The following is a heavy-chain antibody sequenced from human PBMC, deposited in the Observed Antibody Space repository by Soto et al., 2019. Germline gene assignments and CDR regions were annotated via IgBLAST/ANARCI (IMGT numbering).Heavy chain of an antibody. CDR3: ARVTFTPNWFDS. V-gene: IGHV4-30-4*01. CDR1: GGSISSPDYY. D-gene: IGHD3-16*01. Sequence: SETLSLTCTVSGGSISSPDYYWSWIRQAPGKGLELIGYVYYRGSIYYTPSFESRVSISIDTSKNQFSLRLTSVTAADSAVYFCARVTFTPNWFDSWSQGTLVTVSS. J-gene: IGHJ5*01. CDR2: VYYRGSI.